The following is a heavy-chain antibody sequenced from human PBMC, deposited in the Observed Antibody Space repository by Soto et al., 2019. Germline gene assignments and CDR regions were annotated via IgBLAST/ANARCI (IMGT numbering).Heavy chain of an antibody. CDR2: INWNGGKV. Sequence: EVQLVESGGGVVRPGGSLRLSCAASGFTFDDYGMTWVRQAPGEGLGCVSGINWNGGKVGYADSVRGRFTISRDNAKNSLSLQMNSLRAEDTALYHCARFDIRCTNGVCPTRGGFDPWGQGTLVTVYS. CDR3: ARFDIRCTNGVCPTRGGFDP. V-gene: IGHV3-20*01. D-gene: IGHD2-8*01. CDR1: GFTFDDYG. J-gene: IGHJ5*02.